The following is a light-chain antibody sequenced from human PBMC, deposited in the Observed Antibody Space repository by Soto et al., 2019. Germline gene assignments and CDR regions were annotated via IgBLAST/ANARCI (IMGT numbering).Light chain of an antibody. CDR1: QSISSY. V-gene: IGKV1-39*01. CDR2: AAS. Sequence: DTQMTQSPSSLSASVGDRVTITCRASQSISSYLNWYQQKPGKAPKLLIYAASSLQCGVPSRFSGSGSGTDFTLTISSLQPEDFATYYCQQSYSTPGTFGQGTKVEIK. J-gene: IGKJ1*01. CDR3: QQSYSTPGT.